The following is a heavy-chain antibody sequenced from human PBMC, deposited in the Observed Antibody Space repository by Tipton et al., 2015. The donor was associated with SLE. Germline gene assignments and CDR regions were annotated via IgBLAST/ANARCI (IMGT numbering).Heavy chain of an antibody. D-gene: IGHD3-10*01. CDR1: GGSISSHY. J-gene: IGHJ4*02. Sequence: TLSLTCTVSGGSISSHYWSWVRQPPGKGLEWIGEIYHSGSTNYNPSLKSRVTISVDKPKNQFSLKLSSVTAADTAVYYCARGSPMVRGVIITFDYWGQGTLVTVSS. CDR2: IYHSGST. V-gene: IGHV4-4*02. CDR3: ARGSPMVRGVIITFDY.